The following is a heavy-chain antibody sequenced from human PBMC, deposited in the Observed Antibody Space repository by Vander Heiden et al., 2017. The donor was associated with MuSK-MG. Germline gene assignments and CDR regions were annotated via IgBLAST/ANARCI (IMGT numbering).Heavy chain of an antibody. V-gene: IGHV3-74*01. CDR2: INTDESGT. J-gene: IGHJ6*03. D-gene: IGHD2-15*01. CDR1: GFTFSNYW. Sequence: EVQLVESGGGLVQPGESLRLSCAASGFTFSNYWMHWVRQAPGKGLVWVSAINTDESGTYYADSVKGRFTISRDNAKNTLYLQINSLRTEDTALDYCARDAARPGAIDVWGKGTTVTVS. CDR3: ARDAARPGAIDV.